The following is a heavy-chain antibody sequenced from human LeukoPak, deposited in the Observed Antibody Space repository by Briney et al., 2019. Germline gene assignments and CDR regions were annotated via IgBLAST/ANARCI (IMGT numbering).Heavy chain of an antibody. V-gene: IGHV3-21*01. D-gene: IGHD3-10*01. Sequence: GGSLRLSCATSGFNFSAYTMNWVRQAPGKGLDWVSSISPTTAYIHYADSMKGRFTISRDNARRSLYLQMNSLRVEDTAMYYCVSSLHGFSYGPGYWGQGTLVIVSS. CDR3: VSSLHGFSYGPGY. CDR1: GFNFSAYT. CDR2: ISPTTAYI. J-gene: IGHJ4*02.